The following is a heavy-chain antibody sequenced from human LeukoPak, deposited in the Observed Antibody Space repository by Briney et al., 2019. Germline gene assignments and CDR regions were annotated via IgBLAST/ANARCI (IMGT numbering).Heavy chain of an antibody. V-gene: IGHV4-39*01. CDR3: ARHSSDFWTGHYFGNWFDP. CDR1: GGSISSANYY. CDR2: IYYSGST. D-gene: IGHD3-3*01. J-gene: IGHJ5*02. Sequence: SETLSLTCTVSGGSISSANYYWGWIRQPPGKGLEWIATIYYSGSTYYNPSFKSRVAIPVDTSENQFSLKLTSVTAADSAVYFCARHSSDFWTGHYFGNWFDPWGQGTLVTVSS.